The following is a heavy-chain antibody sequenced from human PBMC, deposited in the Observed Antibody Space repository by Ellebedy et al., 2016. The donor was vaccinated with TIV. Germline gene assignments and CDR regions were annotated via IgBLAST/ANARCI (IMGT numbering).Heavy chain of an antibody. J-gene: IGHJ4*02. V-gene: IGHV3-20*04. Sequence: GESLKISCAASGFTFDDYGMSWVRQAPGKGLEWVSGINWTGGSTGYADSVKGRFTISRDNAKNSLYLQMNSLRAEDTALYYCARGRYDFDYWGQGTLVTVSS. D-gene: IGHD3-3*01. CDR3: ARGRYDFDY. CDR1: GFTFDDYG. CDR2: INWTGGST.